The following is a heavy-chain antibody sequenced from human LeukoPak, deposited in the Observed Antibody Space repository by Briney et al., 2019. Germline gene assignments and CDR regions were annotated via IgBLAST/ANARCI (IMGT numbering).Heavy chain of an antibody. Sequence: PSETLFLTCTVSGGSISSGGYYWSWIRQHPGKGLEWIGYIYYSGSTFYNPSLKSRVTISVDTSKNQFSLKLSSVTAADTAVYYCARDHSSGQIDYWGQGTLVTVSS. D-gene: IGHD6-19*01. CDR1: GGSISSGGYY. CDR3: ARDHSSGQIDY. V-gene: IGHV4-31*03. J-gene: IGHJ4*02. CDR2: IYYSGST.